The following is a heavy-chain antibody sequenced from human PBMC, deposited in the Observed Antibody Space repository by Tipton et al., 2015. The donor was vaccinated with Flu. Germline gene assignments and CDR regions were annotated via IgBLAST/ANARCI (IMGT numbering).Heavy chain of an antibody. J-gene: IGHJ5*01. CDR1: GSSIGGSYC. V-gene: IGHV4-38-2*01. D-gene: IGHD4-11*01. CDR3: ARRVYSNYVSDAKNWFHS. Sequence: TLSLTCSVSGSSIGGSYCWGWIRQPPRKGLQWFGNICPGSMYYNPSLKSRLTLSLDTSRIQFSLRLTSVTAADTAVYYCARRVYSNYVSDAKNWFHSWGQGTLVTVSS. CDR2: ICPGSM.